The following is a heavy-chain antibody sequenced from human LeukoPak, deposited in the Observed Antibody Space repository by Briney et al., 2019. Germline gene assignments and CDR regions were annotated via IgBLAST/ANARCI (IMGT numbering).Heavy chain of an antibody. D-gene: IGHD1-7*01. CDR3: VRNFQGMDV. CDR1: GFTFSTYN. CDR2: ISSSSSTI. V-gene: IGHV3-48*01. J-gene: IGHJ6*02. Sequence: GGSLRLSCAASGFTFSTYNMNWVRQAPGKGLEWVSYISSSSSTIYYADSVKGRFTISRDKAKNSLNLQMNSLRAEDTAVYYCVRNFQGMDVWGQGTTVTVSS.